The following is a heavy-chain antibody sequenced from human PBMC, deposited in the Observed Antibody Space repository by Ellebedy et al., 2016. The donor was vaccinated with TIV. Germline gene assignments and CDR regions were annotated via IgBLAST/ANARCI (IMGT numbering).Heavy chain of an antibody. Sequence: GESLKISCAASGFTFSDHYMNWVRQAPGKGLEWVGFIRSKTYGGTTEYAASVKGRFTISRDDSKNSVYLQMNSLKAEDTAVYYCTTGFSTAWHDHCWGQGTLVTVSS. J-gene: IGHJ4*02. CDR2: IRSKTYGGTT. CDR3: TTGFSTAWHDHC. V-gene: IGHV3-72*01. D-gene: IGHD3-3*01. CDR1: GFTFSDHY.